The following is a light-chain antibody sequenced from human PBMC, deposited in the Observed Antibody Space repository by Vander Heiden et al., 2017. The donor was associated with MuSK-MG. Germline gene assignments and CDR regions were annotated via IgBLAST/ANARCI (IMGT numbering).Light chain of an antibody. CDR1: QSLVYSDGNTY. V-gene: IGKV2-30*01. CDR3: MQGTNGHPVT. J-gene: IGKJ4*01. CDR2: KVS. Sequence: VVMTPSPLSLPVTLGQPASISYRSSQSLVYSDGNTYLTWFQQSPGQSPRRLSYKVSNRDSGGPERFIGSRSGTDFTLKISRVEADDVGIYYCMQGTNGHPVTFGGGTKVEIK.